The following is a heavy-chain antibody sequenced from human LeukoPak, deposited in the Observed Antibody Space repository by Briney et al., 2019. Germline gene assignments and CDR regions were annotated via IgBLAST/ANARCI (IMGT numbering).Heavy chain of an antibody. D-gene: IGHD5-18*01. CDR2: VSTSNGDT. Sequence: ASVKVSCKTSGYNFNRYAITWVRQAPGQGLEWMGWVSTSNGDTSYADKFQGRVTMTTETVTKTAYMELRRLRSGDTAMYFCARVSDTSMVTPGFDSWGQGTLVTVSS. CDR3: ARVSDTSMVTPGFDS. J-gene: IGHJ4*02. CDR1: GYNFNRYA. V-gene: IGHV1-18*01.